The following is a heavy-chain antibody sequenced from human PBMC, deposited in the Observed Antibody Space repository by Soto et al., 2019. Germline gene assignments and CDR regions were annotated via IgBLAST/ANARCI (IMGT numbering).Heavy chain of an antibody. CDR1: GVTVRDYA. V-gene: IGHV3-23*01. D-gene: IGHD2-15*01. Sequence: GGSLRLSCAASGVTVRDYALNGVRQAPGEGQGLRRGLEWVSAISGSGGSTYYADSVKGRFTIPRDKSKNTLYLQMNSLRAEDKAVYYCAKDEGYCTGGSCFFDYWGQGTLVTVS. J-gene: IGHJ4*02. CDR3: AKDEGYCTGGSCFFDY. CDR2: ISGSGGST.